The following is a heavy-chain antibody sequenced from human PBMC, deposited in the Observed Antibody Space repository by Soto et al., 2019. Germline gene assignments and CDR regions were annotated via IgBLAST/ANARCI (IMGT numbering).Heavy chain of an antibody. CDR1: GYTFTSYD. D-gene: IGHD6-6*01. V-gene: IGHV1-8*01. Sequence: QVQLVQSGAEVKKPGASVKVSCKASGYTFTSYDINWLRQATGQGLEWMGWMNPHTGNTGYAQKFQGRVTMTTSKTSISTAYMELSSLRSEDTAVYYCARGPTWQLAVWGQGTLVTVSS. CDR3: ARGPTWQLAV. CDR2: MNPHTGNT. J-gene: IGHJ4*02.